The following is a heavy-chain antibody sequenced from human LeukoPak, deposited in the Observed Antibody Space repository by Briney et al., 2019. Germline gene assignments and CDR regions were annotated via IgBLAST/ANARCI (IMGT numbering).Heavy chain of an antibody. D-gene: IGHD3-22*01. Sequence: ASVKVSCKASGYTFTSYAMHWVRQAPGQRLEWMGWINAGNGNTKYSQKFQGRVTITRDTSASTAYMELSSLRSEDTAVYYCARDPYYYDSSGYYRLWYFDYWGQGTLVTVSS. CDR3: ARDPYYYDSSGYYRLWYFDY. CDR1: GYTFTSYA. V-gene: IGHV1-3*01. CDR2: INAGNGNT. J-gene: IGHJ4*02.